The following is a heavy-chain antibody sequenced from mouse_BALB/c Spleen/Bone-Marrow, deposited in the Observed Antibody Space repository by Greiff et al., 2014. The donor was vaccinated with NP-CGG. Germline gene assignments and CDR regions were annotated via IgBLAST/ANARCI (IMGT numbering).Heavy chain of an antibody. V-gene: IGHV5-6*01. J-gene: IGHJ4*01. CDR2: ISSDGSYT. D-gene: IGHD1-1*01. CDR1: GFTFSSYG. CDR3: ASGNYYAMDY. Sequence: EVQLVESGGDLVKPGGSLKLSCAASGFTFSSYGMSWVRQTPDKRLEWVATISSDGSYTYYPDSVKGRFTISRDNAKNTLYLQMSSLKSEDTAMYYCASGNYYAMDYWGQGTSVTVSS.